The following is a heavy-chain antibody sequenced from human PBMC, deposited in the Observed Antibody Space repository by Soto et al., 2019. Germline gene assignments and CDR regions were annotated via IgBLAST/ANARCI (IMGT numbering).Heavy chain of an antibody. CDR3: ARYYDFWSGYYTRPYGMDV. CDR2: INAGNGNT. D-gene: IGHD3-3*01. CDR1: GYTFTSYA. J-gene: IGHJ6*02. V-gene: IGHV1-3*01. Sequence: SVKVSCKASGYTFTSYAMHWVRQAPVQRLEWMGWINAGNGNTKYSQKFQGRVTITRDTSASTAYMELSSLRSEDTAVYYCARYYDFWSGYYTRPYGMDVWGQGTTVTVSS.